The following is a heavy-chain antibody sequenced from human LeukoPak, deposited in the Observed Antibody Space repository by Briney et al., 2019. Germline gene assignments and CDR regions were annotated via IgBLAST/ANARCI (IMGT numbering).Heavy chain of an antibody. CDR1: GGSISSYY. CDR2: IYTSGST. V-gene: IGHV4-4*07. J-gene: IGHJ3*02. D-gene: IGHD6-13*01. Sequence: SETLSLTCTVSGGSISSYYWSWIRQPAGKGLEWIGRIYTSGSTNYNPSLKSRVTMSVDTSKNQFSLKLSSVTAADTAVYYCARDMMTGYSSSWPYAFDIWGQGTMVTVSS. CDR3: ARDMMTGYSSSWPYAFDI.